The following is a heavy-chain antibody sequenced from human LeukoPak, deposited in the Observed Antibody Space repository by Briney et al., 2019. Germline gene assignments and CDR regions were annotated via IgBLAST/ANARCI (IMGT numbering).Heavy chain of an antibody. CDR2: IDTSSRYI. CDR1: GFTVSSNY. CDR3: AELGITMIGGV. Sequence: GGSLRLSCAASGFTVSSNYMSWVRQAPGKGLEWVSSIDTSSRYIYYADSVKGRFTISRDNAKNSLYLQMNSLRAEDTAVYYCAELGITMIGGVWGKGTTVTISS. V-gene: IGHV3-21*01. D-gene: IGHD3-10*02. J-gene: IGHJ6*04.